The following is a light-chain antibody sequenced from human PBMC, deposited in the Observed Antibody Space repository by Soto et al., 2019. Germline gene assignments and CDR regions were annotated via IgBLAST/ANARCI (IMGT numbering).Light chain of an antibody. Sequence: QSVLTQSPSASASLGASVKLTCTLSSGHSSYAIAWHQQQPEKGPRYLMKLNSDGSHSKGDGIPYRFSGSSTGAERYLTISGVQSEDEADYYCQTWGTGFWVFGGGTKLTVL. CDR3: QTWGTGFWV. J-gene: IGLJ3*02. CDR2: LNSDGSH. CDR1: SGHSSYA. V-gene: IGLV4-69*01.